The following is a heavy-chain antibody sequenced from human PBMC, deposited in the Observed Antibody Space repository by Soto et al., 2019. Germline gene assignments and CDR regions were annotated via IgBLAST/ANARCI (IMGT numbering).Heavy chain of an antibody. J-gene: IGHJ4*02. D-gene: IGHD3-10*01. Sequence: GGSLRLSCAASGFTFISYAMSWVLQAPGKGLEWVSAISGSGGSTYYADSVKGRFTISRDNSKNTLYLQMNSLRAEDTAVYYCATWFGELFPSDYWGQGTLVTVSS. V-gene: IGHV3-23*01. CDR2: ISGSGGST. CDR3: ATWFGELFPSDY. CDR1: GFTFISYA.